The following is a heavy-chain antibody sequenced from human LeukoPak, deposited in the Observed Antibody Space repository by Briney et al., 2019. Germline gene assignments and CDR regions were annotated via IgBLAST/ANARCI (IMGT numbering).Heavy chain of an antibody. D-gene: IGHD3-16*02. Sequence: PGGSLRLSCAASGFTFSSYAMSWVRQPPGKGLEWIGEVNLHGDTNYNPSLKSRVDISVDKSENHISLQLTAVTAADTAVYYCAREGGPYRPLDYSGQGILVTVSS. CDR2: VNLHGDT. J-gene: IGHJ4*02. V-gene: IGHV4-4*02. CDR3: AREGGPYRPLDY. CDR1: GFTFSSYAM.